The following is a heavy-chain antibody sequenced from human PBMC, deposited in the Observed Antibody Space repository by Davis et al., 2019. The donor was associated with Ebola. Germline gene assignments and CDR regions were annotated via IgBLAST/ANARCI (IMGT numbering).Heavy chain of an antibody. CDR3: ARGRDIVATIPDY. Sequence: PSETLSLTCTVSGGSISSSSYYWGWIRQPPGKGLEWIGSIYYSGNTYYNPSLNSRVTLSVDTSKNQFSLKLSSVTAADTAVYYCARGRDIVATIPDYWGQGTLVTVSS. J-gene: IGHJ4*02. V-gene: IGHV4-39*01. D-gene: IGHD5-12*01. CDR2: IYYSGNT. CDR1: GGSISSSSYY.